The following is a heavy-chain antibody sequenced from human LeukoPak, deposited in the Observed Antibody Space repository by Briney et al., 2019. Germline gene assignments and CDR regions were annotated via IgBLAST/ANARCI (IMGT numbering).Heavy chain of an antibody. J-gene: IGHJ3*02. CDR3: ARDLAAYDAFDI. V-gene: IGHV3-7*03. CDR1: GFTFSSYW. D-gene: IGHD2-15*01. CDR2: IKQDGSEK. Sequence: GGSLRLSCAASGFTFSSYWTSWVRQAPGKGLEWVANIKQDGSEKYYVDSVKGRFTISRDNAKNSLYLQMNSLRAEDTAVYYCARDLAAYDAFDIWGQGTMVTVSS.